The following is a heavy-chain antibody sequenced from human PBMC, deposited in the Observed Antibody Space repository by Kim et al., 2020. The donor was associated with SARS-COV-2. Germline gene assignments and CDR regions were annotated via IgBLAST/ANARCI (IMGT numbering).Heavy chain of an antibody. CDR3: ARHTVDGLYYYYGMDV. J-gene: IGHJ6*02. V-gene: IGHV5-10-1*01. Sequence: GESLKISCKGSGYSFTSYWISWVRQMPGKGLEWMGRIDPSDSYTNYSPSFQGHVTISADKSISTAYLQWSSLKASDTAMYYCARHTVDGLYYYYGMDVWGQGTTVTVSS. CDR2: IDPSDSYT. D-gene: IGHD6-19*01. CDR1: GYSFTSYW.